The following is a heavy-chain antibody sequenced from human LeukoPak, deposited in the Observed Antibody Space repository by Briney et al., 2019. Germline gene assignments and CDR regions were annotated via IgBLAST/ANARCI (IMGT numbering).Heavy chain of an antibody. CDR3: ARDVVGSLDY. CDR1: GFTFSSYA. Sequence: GGSLRLSCAASGFTFSSYAMSWVRQAPGKGLEWVANIKGDESARHQADSVKGRFTISRDNTRNSLYLQMTNLRGDDTAVYYCARDVVGSLDYWGQGTLVTVSS. CDR2: IKGDESAR. V-gene: IGHV3-7*01. D-gene: IGHD1-26*01. J-gene: IGHJ4*02.